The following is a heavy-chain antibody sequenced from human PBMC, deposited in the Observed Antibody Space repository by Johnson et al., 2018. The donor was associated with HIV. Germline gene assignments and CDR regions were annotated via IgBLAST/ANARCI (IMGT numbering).Heavy chain of an antibody. CDR1: GFSFSDHF. Sequence: VQLVESGGALVQPGGSLRLSCVASGFSFSDHFMDWVRQAPGKGLEWVSVFYSDSNTYSSDSVKGRFTISRDNSKNTLYLQMNSLRAEDTAVYYCARERIAAAGLDAFDIWGQGTMVTVSS. J-gene: IGHJ3*02. CDR2: FYSDSNT. V-gene: IGHV3-66*01. CDR3: ARERIAAAGLDAFDI. D-gene: IGHD6-13*01.